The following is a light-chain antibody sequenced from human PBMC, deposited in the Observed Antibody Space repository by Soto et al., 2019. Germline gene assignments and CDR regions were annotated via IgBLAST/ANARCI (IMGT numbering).Light chain of an antibody. Sequence: QSALTQPRSVSGSPGQSVTISCTGTSSDVGGYNYVCWYQQHPGKAPKLMIYDVSKRPSGVPDRFSGSKSGNTASLTISGLQAEDEADYYCCSYAGSYTYVFGTGTQLTVL. J-gene: IGLJ1*01. CDR1: SSDVGGYNY. V-gene: IGLV2-11*01. CDR3: CSYAGSYTYV. CDR2: DVS.